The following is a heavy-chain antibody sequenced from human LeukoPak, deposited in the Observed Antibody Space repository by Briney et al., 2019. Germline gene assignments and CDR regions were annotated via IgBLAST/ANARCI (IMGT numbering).Heavy chain of an antibody. D-gene: IGHD3-22*01. V-gene: IGHV3-15*07. Sequence: SGGSLRLSCAASGFTFSDAWMNWVRQAPGKGREWVGRIKSKTDGGTTDYAAPVKGRFTISRDDSKNTLYLQMNSLKTEDTAVYYCTTDSDGNYYDSSGYPFDYWGQGTLVTVSS. CDR3: TTDSDGNYYDSSGYPFDY. CDR1: GFTFSDAW. CDR2: IKSKTDGGTT. J-gene: IGHJ4*02.